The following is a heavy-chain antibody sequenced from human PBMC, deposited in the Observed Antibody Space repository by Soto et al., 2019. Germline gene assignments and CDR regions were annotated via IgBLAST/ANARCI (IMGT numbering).Heavy chain of an antibody. J-gene: IGHJ6*02. CDR3: ARLGLTGSPVQYHHYGLDV. Sequence: QVQLQESGPGLVKPSETLSLTCTVSGGSITGYYWSWIRQPPGKGLEFIGYIYHSGATEYTPSLKSRVTISVDKSENQFSLQMSSESPADTAMYFCARLGLTGSPVQYHHYGLDVWGQGATVTVSS. D-gene: IGHD3-9*01. V-gene: IGHV4-59*03. CDR2: IYHSGAT. CDR1: GGSITGYY.